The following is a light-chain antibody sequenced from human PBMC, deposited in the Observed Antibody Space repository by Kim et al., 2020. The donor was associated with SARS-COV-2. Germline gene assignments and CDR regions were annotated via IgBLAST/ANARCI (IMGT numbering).Light chain of an antibody. CDR1: QRIGGY. J-gene: IGKJ5*01. Sequence: SVEDRVTITCRASQRIGGYLNWYQQKPGKAPKLLISAASNLQSGVPSRFSGSGSGTDFTLTISSLQPEDFATYYCQQNYSPPPITFGQGTRLEIK. V-gene: IGKV1-39*01. CDR3: QQNYSPPPIT. CDR2: AAS.